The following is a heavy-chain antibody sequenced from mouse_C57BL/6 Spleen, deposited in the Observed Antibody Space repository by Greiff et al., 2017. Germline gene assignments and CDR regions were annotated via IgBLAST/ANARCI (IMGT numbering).Heavy chain of an antibody. CDR3: ARDYDGSSYFDY. CDR1: GFTFSDYY. Sequence: EVKLMESEGGLVQPGSSMKLSCTASGFTFSDYYMAWVRQVPEKGLEWVANINYDGSSTYYLDSLKSRFIISRDNAKNILYLQMSSLKSEDTATYYCARDYDGSSYFDYWGQGTTLTVSS. CDR2: INYDGSST. J-gene: IGHJ2*01. D-gene: IGHD1-1*01. V-gene: IGHV5-16*01.